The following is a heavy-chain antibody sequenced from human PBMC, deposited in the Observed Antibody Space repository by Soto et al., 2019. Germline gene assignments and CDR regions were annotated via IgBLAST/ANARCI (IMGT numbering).Heavy chain of an antibody. Sequence: QVQLVQSGAEVKKPGASVKVSCKASGYTFTSYGISWVRQAPGQGREWMGWISAYNGNTNYAQKLQGRVTMTTDTSTSTAYMELRSLRSDDTAVYYCARVACSGTTWCNWFDPWGQGTLVTVSS. J-gene: IGHJ5*02. CDR3: ARVACSGTTWCNWFDP. CDR1: GYTFTSYG. D-gene: IGHD1-26*01. V-gene: IGHV1-18*01. CDR2: ISAYNGNT.